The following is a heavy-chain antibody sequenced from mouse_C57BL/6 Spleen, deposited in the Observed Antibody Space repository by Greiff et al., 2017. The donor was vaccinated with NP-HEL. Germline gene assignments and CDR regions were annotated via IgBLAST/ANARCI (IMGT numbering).Heavy chain of an antibody. CDR1: GYTFTSYW. V-gene: IGHV1-53*01. CDR2: INPSNGGT. D-gene: IGHD1-1*01. J-gene: IGHJ2*01. Sequence: QVHVKQPGTELVKPGASVKLSCKASGYTFTSYWMHWVKQRPGQGLEWIGNINPSNGGTNYNEKFKSKATLTVDKSSSTAYMQLSSLTSEDSAVYYCARRTTVVAHYFDYWGQGTTLTVSS. CDR3: ARRTTVVAHYFDY.